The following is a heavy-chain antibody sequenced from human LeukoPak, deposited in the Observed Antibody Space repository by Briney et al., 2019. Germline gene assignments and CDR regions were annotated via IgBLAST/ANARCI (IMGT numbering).Heavy chain of an antibody. CDR2: INPSGGST. J-gene: IGHJ6*02. CDR3: ARDGYGSGSYSLHYYYYGMDV. CDR1: GYTFTSYY. Sequence: AAVKVSCKASGYTFTSYYMHWVRQAPGQGLEWMGIINPSGGSTSYAQKFQGRVTMTRDTSTSTVYMELSSLRSEDTAVYYCARDGYGSGSYSLHYYYYGMDVWGQGTTVTVSS. D-gene: IGHD3-10*01. V-gene: IGHV1-46*01.